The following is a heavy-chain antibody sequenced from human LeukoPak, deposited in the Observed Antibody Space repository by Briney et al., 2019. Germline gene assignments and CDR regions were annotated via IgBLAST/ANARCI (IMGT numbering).Heavy chain of an antibody. D-gene: IGHD3-10*02. Sequence: GGSLRPACEAAGFTFSDSGMHCVRQAPGRGLEWVAVVSADGSNKQYADSVKGRFTISRDNSKNTLYLQLNRLRSEDTAVYYCAKGVVADIGILYGDYFDYWGQGTLVTVSS. V-gene: IGHV3-30*18. CDR2: VSADGSNK. CDR1: GFTFSDSG. CDR3: AKGVVADIGILYGDYFDY. J-gene: IGHJ4*02.